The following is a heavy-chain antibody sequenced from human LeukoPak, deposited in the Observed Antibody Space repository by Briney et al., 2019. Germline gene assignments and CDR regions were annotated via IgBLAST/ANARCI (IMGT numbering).Heavy chain of an antibody. V-gene: IGHV4-34*01. CDR3: ARGSVVGLGY. J-gene: IGHJ4*02. CDR1: GGSFSGYY. Sequence: TSETLSLTCAVYGGSFSGYYWSWIRQPPGKGLEWIGEINHSGSTNYNPSLKSRVTISVDTSKSQFSLKLTSVTAADTAVYYCARGSVVGLGYWGQGTLVTVSS. CDR2: INHSGST. D-gene: IGHD3-16*01.